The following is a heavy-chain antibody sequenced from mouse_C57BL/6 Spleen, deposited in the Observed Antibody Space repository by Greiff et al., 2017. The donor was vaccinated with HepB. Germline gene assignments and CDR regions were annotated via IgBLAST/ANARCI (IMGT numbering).Heavy chain of an antibody. Sequence: QVQLKQPGAELVMPGASVKLSCKASGYTFTSYWMHWVKQRPGQGLEWIGEIDPSDSYTNYNQKFKGKSTLTVDKSSSTAYMQLSSLTSEDSAVYYCARSEVTTVVEDWYFDVWGTGTTVTVSS. CDR3: ARSEVTTVVEDWYFDV. J-gene: IGHJ1*03. V-gene: IGHV1-69*01. CDR1: GYTFTSYW. D-gene: IGHD1-1*01. CDR2: IDPSDSYT.